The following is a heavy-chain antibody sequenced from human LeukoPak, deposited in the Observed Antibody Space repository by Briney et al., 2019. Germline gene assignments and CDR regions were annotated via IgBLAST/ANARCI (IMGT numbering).Heavy chain of an antibody. J-gene: IGHJ5*02. D-gene: IGHD2-21*02. CDR1: GGSFSGYY. V-gene: IGHV4-34*12. CDR2: IFYSGST. CDR3: ARHRGLNIVVVTAIRAWFDP. Sequence: SETLSLTCAVYGGSFSGYYWGWIRQPPGKGLEWIGNIFYSGSTYYSPSLKSRVTISLDTSRNQFSLKLSSVTAADTAVYYCARHRGLNIVVVTAIRAWFDPWGQGTLVTVSS.